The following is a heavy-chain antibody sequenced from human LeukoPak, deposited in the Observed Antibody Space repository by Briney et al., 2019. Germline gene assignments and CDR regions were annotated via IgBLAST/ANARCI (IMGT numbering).Heavy chain of an antibody. CDR2: INPNSGGT. V-gene: IGHV1-2*02. D-gene: IGHD2-21*02. CDR1: GYTFTGYY. J-gene: IGHJ4*02. Sequence: GASVKVSCKASGYTFTGYYMDWVRQAPGQGLEWMGWINPNSGGTNYAQKFQGRVTMTRDTSISTAYMELSRLRSDDTAVYYCARISYDDGGDSDYWGQGTLVTVSS. CDR3: ARISYDDGGDSDY.